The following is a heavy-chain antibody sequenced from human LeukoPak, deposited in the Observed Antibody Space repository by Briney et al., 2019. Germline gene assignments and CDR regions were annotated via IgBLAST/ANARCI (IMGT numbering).Heavy chain of an antibody. CDR1: GGSISSYY. J-gene: IGHJ4*02. CDR2: IYYSGST. D-gene: IGHD3-22*01. Sequence: SETLSLTCTVSGGSISSYYLSWIRQPPGKGLEWIGYIYYSGSTNYNPSLKSRVTISVDTSKNQFSLELSSVTAADTAVYYCAGHDGSGYSFFDCWGQGTLVTVSS. CDR3: AGHDGSGYSFFDC. V-gene: IGHV4-59*08.